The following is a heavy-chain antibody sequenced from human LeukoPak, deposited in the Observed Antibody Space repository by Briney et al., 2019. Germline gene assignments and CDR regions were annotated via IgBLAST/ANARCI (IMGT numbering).Heavy chain of an antibody. CDR3: ARPAVGANWGSRNGMDV. V-gene: IGHV3-23*01. Sequence: GGSLRLSCAASGFTFNIYSMNWVRQAPGKGLEWLSAVSINGYSPHYADSVKGRFTISRDNSKNTLYLQMNSLRAEDTAVYYCARPAVGANWGSRNGMDVWGQGTTVTVSS. D-gene: IGHD7-27*01. J-gene: IGHJ6*02. CDR2: VSINGYSP. CDR1: GFTFNIYS.